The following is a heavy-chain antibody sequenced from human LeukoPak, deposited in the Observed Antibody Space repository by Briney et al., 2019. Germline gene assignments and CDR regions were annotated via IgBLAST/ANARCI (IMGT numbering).Heavy chain of an antibody. D-gene: IGHD3-22*01. CDR3: ARVTGYMIEDYFDY. CDR2: IYYTGST. J-gene: IGHJ4*02. CDR1: GGSISSSNYY. V-gene: IGHV4-39*07. Sequence: SETLSLTCIVSGGSISSSNYYWGWIRQPPGKGLEWIGTIYYTGSTYYNPSLKSRVTISVDTSKNQFSLKLRSVTAADTAVYYCARVTGYMIEDYFDYWGQGTLVTVSS.